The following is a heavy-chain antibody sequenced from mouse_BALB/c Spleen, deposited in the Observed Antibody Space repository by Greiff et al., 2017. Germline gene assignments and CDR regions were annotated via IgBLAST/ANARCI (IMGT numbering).Heavy chain of an antibody. J-gene: IGHJ4*01. Sequence: EVKLVESGGGLVKPGGSLKLSCAASGFTFSSYAMSWVRQTPEKRLEWVASISSGGSTYYPDSVKGRFTISRDNARNILYLQMSSLRSEDTAMYYCARGDYYGNYRNAMDYWGQGTSVTVSS. CDR3: ARGDYYGNYRNAMDY. CDR1: GFTFSSYA. CDR2: ISSGGST. D-gene: IGHD2-1*01. V-gene: IGHV5-6-5*01.